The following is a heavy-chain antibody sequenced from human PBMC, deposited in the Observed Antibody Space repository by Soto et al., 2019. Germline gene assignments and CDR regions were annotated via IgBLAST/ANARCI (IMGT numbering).Heavy chain of an antibody. CDR1: GFTFSSHA. CDR2: IHSGGSRI. Sequence: PGGSLRLSCAASGFTFSSHAMNLVRPAPGKGLEWVSYIHSGGSRIYYADSVKGRFTISRDNAKNSLYLQMNSLRAEDTAVYYCARDGSTVTTNYHYAMDVWGQGTTVTVSS. CDR3: ARDGSTVTTNYHYAMDV. J-gene: IGHJ6*02. D-gene: IGHD4-17*01. V-gene: IGHV3-48*03.